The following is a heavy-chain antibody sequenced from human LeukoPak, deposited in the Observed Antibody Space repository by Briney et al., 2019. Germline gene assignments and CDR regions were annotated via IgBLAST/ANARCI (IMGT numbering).Heavy chain of an antibody. CDR1: GFSLSSYW. CDR2: IKSDGSHK. J-gene: IGHJ4*02. Sequence: PGGSLRLSYVASGFSLSSYWMAWVRQAPGKGLEWVANIKSDGSHKYYVDSVKGRFTISRDNAKNSVYLQMNSLRVDDTAVYFCASSHDSSGNDWGRGTMVTVSS. CDR3: ASSHDSSGND. V-gene: IGHV3-7*01. D-gene: IGHD3-22*01.